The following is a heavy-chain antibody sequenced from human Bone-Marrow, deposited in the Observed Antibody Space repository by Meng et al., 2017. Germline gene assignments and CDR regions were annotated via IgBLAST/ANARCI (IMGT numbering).Heavy chain of an antibody. CDR1: GYTFTSYA. V-gene: IGHV7-4-1*02. CDR2: INTNTGNP. Sequence: ASVKVSCKASGYTFTSYAMNWVRQAPGQGLEWMGWINTNTGNPTYAQGFTGRFVFSLDTSVSTAYLQISSLKAEDTAVYYCAGDPGRYSSSIFNRFLKANWFDPWGQGTLVPSPQ. J-gene: IGHJ5*02. D-gene: IGHD6-6*01. CDR3: AGDPGRYSSSIFNRFLKANWFDP.